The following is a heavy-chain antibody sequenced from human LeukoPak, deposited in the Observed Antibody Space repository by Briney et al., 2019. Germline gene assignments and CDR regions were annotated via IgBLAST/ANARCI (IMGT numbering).Heavy chain of an antibody. D-gene: IGHD3-22*01. J-gene: IGHJ4*02. Sequence: GGSLRLSCAASGFTFSSYWMHWVRQAPGKGLVWVSRINSDGSSTSYADSVKGRFTISRDNAKNTLYLQMNSLRAEGTAVYYCASPEYYYDSSGYLGYWGQGTLVTASS. V-gene: IGHV3-74*01. CDR1: GFTFSSYW. CDR3: ASPEYYYDSSGYLGY. CDR2: INSDGSST.